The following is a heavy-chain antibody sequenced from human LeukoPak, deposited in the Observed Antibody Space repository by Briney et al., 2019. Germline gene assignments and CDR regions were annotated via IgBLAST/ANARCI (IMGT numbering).Heavy chain of an antibody. Sequence: GGSLRLSCAASGFTFSSHSMNWVRQAPGKGLEWISYISSSSSSIYYADSVKGRFTISRDNAKNSLFLQMNSLRAEDSAVYYCARGPYGDYVDALDYWGQGTLVTVSP. D-gene: IGHD4-17*01. CDR2: ISSSSSSI. J-gene: IGHJ4*02. CDR1: GFTFSSHS. CDR3: ARGPYGDYVDALDY. V-gene: IGHV3-48*01.